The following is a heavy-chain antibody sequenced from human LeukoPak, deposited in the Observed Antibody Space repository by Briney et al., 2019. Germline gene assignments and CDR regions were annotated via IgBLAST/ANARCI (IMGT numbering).Heavy chain of an antibody. CDR1: GFTFSHYS. Sequence: GGSLRLSCAASGFTFSHYSMNWVRQAPGKGLEWVSSISSNSNYIYYADSVKGRFTISRDNAKNSLYLQMNSLRAEDTAVYYCARETEYYYDSSGEYYFDYWGQGTLVTVSS. CDR2: ISSNSNYI. J-gene: IGHJ4*02. V-gene: IGHV3-21*01. CDR3: ARETEYYYDSSGEYYFDY. D-gene: IGHD3-22*01.